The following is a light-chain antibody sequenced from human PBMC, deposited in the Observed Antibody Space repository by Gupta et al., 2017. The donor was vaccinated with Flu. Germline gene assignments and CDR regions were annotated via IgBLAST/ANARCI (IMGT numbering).Light chain of an antibody. CDR2: LDS. CDR1: QSLLHSNGYKY. CDR3: MQRLQTPFT. Sequence: DIVMTHSPLSLPVTPGEPASISCRSSQSLLHSNGYKYLDWYLQKPGQSPQLLIYLDSKRTSGVPDRFSGSGSGTDFTLKISRGEAEDVGVYYCMQRLQTPFTFGHGTKVDIK. J-gene: IGKJ3*01. V-gene: IGKV2-28*01.